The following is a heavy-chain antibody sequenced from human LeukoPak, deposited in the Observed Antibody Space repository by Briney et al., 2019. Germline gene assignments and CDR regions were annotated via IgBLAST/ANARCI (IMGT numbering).Heavy chain of an antibody. CDR1: GFTFSSYA. D-gene: IGHD3-10*01. Sequence: PGGSLRLSCAASGFTFSSYAMSWVRQAPGKGLEWVSAISGSGGSTYYADSVKGRFTISRDNAKNSLYLQMNSLRAEDTAVYYCARHYYGSGRIDYWGQGTLVTVSS. V-gene: IGHV3-23*01. CDR2: ISGSGGST. CDR3: ARHYYGSGRIDY. J-gene: IGHJ4*02.